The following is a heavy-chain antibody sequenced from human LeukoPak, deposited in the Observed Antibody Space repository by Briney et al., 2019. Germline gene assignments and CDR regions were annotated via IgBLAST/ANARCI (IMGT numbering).Heavy chain of an antibody. D-gene: IGHD3-10*01. CDR3: ARGTEWFGDPTTFDY. V-gene: IGHV1-46*01. Sequence: ASVKVSCKASGYTFTDYYVHWVRQAPGQGLEWMGIINPSGGSTSYAQKFQGRVTMTRDTSTSTVYMELSSLRSEDTAVYYCARGTEWFGDPTTFDYWGQGTLVTVSS. CDR2: INPSGGST. CDR1: GYTFTDYY. J-gene: IGHJ4*02.